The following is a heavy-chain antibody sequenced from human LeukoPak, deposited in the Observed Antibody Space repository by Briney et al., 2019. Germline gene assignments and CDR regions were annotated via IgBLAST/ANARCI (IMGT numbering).Heavy chain of an antibody. D-gene: IGHD1-26*01. Sequence: GWSLRLSCAASGFTFRNYGMHWVRQAPGKGLEWVAIISYDGRDTFYADSVKGRFTISRDNSKNTLFLQMNSLRAEDTAMYYCASLRFSAAYYADYWGQGTLVTVSS. CDR2: ISYDGRDT. CDR3: ASLRFSAAYYADY. V-gene: IGHV3-30*03. CDR1: GFTFRNYG. J-gene: IGHJ4*02.